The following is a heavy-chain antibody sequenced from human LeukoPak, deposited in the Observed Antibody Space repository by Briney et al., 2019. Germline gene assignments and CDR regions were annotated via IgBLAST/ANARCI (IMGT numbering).Heavy chain of an antibody. D-gene: IGHD5-18*01. V-gene: IGHV3-53*05. CDR3: ARGGYSYGFTPEY. Sequence: GGSLRLSCAASGFTVSSNYMSWVRQAPGKGLEWVSVIYSGGSTYYADSVKGRFTISRDNPKNTLYLQMNSLRAEDTAVYYCARGGYSYGFTPEYWGQGTLVTVSS. J-gene: IGHJ4*02. CDR2: IYSGGST. CDR1: GFTVSSNY.